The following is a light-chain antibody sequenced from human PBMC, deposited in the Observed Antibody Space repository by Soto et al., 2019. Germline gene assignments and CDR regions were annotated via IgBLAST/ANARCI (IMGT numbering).Light chain of an antibody. CDR2: EVS. J-gene: IGLJ1*01. Sequence: QSLLTQPASVSGSPGQSITISCTGTSSDVGAYNYVSWYQQHPGKAPKLLIFEVSSRPSGVSNRFSGSKSGSTASLTISGLQVEDEADYYCSSYADSDTLYVFGTGTKVTVL. CDR3: SSYADSDTLYV. V-gene: IGLV2-14*01. CDR1: SSDVGAYNY.